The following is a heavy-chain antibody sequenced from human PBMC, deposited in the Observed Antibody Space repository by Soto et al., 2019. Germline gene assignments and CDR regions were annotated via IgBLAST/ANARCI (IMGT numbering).Heavy chain of an antibody. Sequence: QVQLVESGGGVVQPGRSLRLSCAASGFTFSHYAMHWVRQAPGKGLEWVAVISYDGSNKYYADSVNGRFTISSDNSKNTLYMQRTSMRADDTAVYYCARENYGENYFAHWGQGTLVTVSS. CDR2: ISYDGSNK. V-gene: IGHV3-30-3*01. CDR1: GFTFSHYA. D-gene: IGHD1-7*01. J-gene: IGHJ4*02. CDR3: ARENYGENYFAH.